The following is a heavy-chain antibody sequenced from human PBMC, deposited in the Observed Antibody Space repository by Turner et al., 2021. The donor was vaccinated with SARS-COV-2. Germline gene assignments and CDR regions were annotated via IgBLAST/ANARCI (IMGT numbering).Heavy chain of an antibody. V-gene: IGHV3-30-3*01. D-gene: IGHD3-22*01. Sequence: QVQLVESGGGVVQPGRSLRLSCAASGFTFSTYAMHWVRQAPGKGLEWVAVISYDGSDKDDADSVKGRFTISRDNSKNTLYLQMNSLRAEDTAVYYCAREDYYDSSGSLDYWGQGTLVTVSS. J-gene: IGHJ4*02. CDR3: AREDYYDSSGSLDY. CDR2: ISYDGSDK. CDR1: GFTFSTYA.